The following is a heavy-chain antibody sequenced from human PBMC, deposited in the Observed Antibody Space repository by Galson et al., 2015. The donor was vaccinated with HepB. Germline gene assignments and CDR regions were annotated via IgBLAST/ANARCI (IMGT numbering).Heavy chain of an antibody. D-gene: IGHD1-26*01. J-gene: IGHJ6*02. CDR3: AKDQVGSYYYYGMDV. CDR2: ISYNGSNK. CDR1: GFTFSRYG. Sequence: SLRLSCAASGFTFSRYGMHWVRQAPGKGLEWVAVISYNGSNKYYADSVKGRFTISRDNSKNTLYLQMNSLRAEDTAVYYCAKDQVGSYYYYGMDVWGQGTTVTVSS. V-gene: IGHV3-30*18.